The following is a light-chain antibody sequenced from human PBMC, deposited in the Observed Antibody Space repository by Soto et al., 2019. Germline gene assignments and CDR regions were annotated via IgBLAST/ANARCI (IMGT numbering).Light chain of an antibody. CDR3: SSYTSSSTPV. Sequence: QSVLTQRASVSGSPGQSITISCTGTSSDVGGYNYVSWYQQHPGKAPKLMIYDVSNRPSGVSNRFSGSKSGNTASLTISGLQAEDEADYYCSSYTSSSTPVFGGGTKLTVL. J-gene: IGLJ2*01. V-gene: IGLV2-14*01. CDR1: SSDVGGYNY. CDR2: DVS.